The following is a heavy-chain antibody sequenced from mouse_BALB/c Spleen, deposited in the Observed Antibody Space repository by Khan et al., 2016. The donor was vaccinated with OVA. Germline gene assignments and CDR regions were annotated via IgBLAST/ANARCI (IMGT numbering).Heavy chain of an antibody. D-gene: IGHD2-1*01. V-gene: IGHV1-9*01. J-gene: IGHJ3*01. CDR1: GYTFRSSW. Sequence: VQLQESGVELMKPGASVKISCKATGYTFRSSWIEWVKQRPGHGLEWIGEILPGTGTTNYSERFKGKATFTADTSSNTAYMHLSSLTSEDSAVYCCASRGPYGNYGAYWGQGTLVTVSA. CDR3: ASRGPYGNYGAY. CDR2: ILPGTGTT.